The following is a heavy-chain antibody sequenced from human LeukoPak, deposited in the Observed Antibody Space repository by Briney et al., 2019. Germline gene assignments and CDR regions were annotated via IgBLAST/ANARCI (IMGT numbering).Heavy chain of an antibody. D-gene: IGHD3-22*01. CDR1: GFTFSSYA. CDR3: ARGGRYYDSSGYYSTLDDFDY. V-gene: IGHV3-30-3*01. CDR2: ISYDGSNK. Sequence: GGSLRLSCAASGFTFSSYAMHWVRQAPGKGLEWVAVISYDGSNKYYADSVKGRFTISRDNSKNTLYLQMNSLRTEDTAVYYCARGGRYYDSSGYYSTLDDFDYWGQGTLVTVSS. J-gene: IGHJ4*02.